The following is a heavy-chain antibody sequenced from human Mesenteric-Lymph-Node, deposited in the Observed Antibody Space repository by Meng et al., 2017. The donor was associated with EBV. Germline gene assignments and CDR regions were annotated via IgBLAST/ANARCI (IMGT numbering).Heavy chain of an antibody. Sequence: HLQLQESGPGLVKPSETLSLTCTVSGGSISRSSYYWGWIRQPSGKGLEWIGSIYYSGSTYYNASLKSRVTISEDMSKNQFSLSLSSVTPADTAVYYCARAPSRNFYFDHWGQGTLVTVSS. CDR2: IYYSGST. CDR3: ARAPSRNFYFDH. V-gene: IGHV4-39*01. J-gene: IGHJ4*02. CDR1: GGSISRSSYY. D-gene: IGHD1-14*01.